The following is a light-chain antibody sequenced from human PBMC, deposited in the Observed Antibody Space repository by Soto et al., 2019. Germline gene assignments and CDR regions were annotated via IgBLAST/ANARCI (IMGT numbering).Light chain of an antibody. CDR1: QSISTY. CDR2: HAS. Sequence: DIQMTQPSTLSASVGDRVTLHCRASQSISTYLAWYQQKPGKAPKVLIYHASNLESGGPSRFSGGGSGTEFTLTISSLQPDDCATYYCQQYYMYSYTFGQGTKLDIK. V-gene: IGKV1-5*01. CDR3: QQYYMYSYT. J-gene: IGKJ2*01.